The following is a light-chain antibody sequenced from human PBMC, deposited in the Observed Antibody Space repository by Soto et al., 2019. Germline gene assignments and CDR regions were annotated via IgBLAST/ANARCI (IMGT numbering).Light chain of an antibody. CDR1: SGHSSYA. J-gene: IGLJ2*01. V-gene: IGLV4-69*01. CDR3: QIWGTGIHVV. Sequence: QAVVTQSPSASASLGASVKLTCTLSSGHSSYAIAWHQQQPEKGPRYLMKLDSDGSHTKGDAIPDRFSGSSSGAERYLTISSLQSEDEADYYCQIWGTGIHVVFGGGTKVTVL. CDR2: LDSDGSH.